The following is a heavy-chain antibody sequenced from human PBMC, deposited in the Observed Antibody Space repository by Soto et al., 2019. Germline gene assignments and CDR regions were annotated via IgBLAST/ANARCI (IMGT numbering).Heavy chain of an antibody. J-gene: IGHJ6*04. D-gene: IGHD3-22*01. CDR1: GSSVGLGDC. V-gene: IGHV4-30-2*01. CDR3: EGSGYYQIPGTAV. CDR2: IYHSGST. Sequence: GSSVGLGDCRSSKKQPPGKGLEWIGYIYHSGSTYYNPSLKSRVTISVDRSKNQFSLKLSSVTAADTAVYYCEGSGYYQIPGTAVRRNRTTVTVS.